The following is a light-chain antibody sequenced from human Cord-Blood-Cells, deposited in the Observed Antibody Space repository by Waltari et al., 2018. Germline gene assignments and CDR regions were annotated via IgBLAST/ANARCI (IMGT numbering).Light chain of an antibody. Sequence: QSALTQPRSVSGSPGQSVTISCTGTSSAVGGYHYDSWYQQHPGKAPKLMIYDVSKRPSGVPDRFSGSKSGNTASLTISGLQAEDEADYYCCSYAGSYTLVFGGGTKLTVL. CDR3: CSYAGSYTLV. J-gene: IGLJ2*01. CDR1: SSAVGGYHY. V-gene: IGLV2-11*01. CDR2: DVS.